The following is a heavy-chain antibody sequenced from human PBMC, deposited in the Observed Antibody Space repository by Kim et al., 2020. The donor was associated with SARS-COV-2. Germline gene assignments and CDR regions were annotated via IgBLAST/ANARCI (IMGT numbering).Heavy chain of an antibody. CDR1: GDSVSSNSAA. V-gene: IGHV6-1*01. J-gene: IGHJ4*02. CDR2: TYYRSKWYN. Sequence: SQTLSLTCAISGDSVSSNSAAWNWIRHSPSRGLEWLGRTYYRSKWYNDYAVSVKSRITINPDTSKNQFSLQLNSVTPEDTAVYYCARDHGIAAAGADYWGQGTLVTVSS. D-gene: IGHD6-13*01. CDR3: ARDHGIAAAGADY.